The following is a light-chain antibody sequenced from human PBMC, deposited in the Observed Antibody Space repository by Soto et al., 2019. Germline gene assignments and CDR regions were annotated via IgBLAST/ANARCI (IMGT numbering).Light chain of an antibody. Sequence: EIVLTQSPGTLSLSPGERATLSCRASQSVGNNYLAWYQQKPGQAPRFLIYDASSRATGIPDRFRGSGSGTAFALTISRLEPEDFAVYYCEQYGSTPLTFGGGTKVEIK. CDR2: DAS. V-gene: IGKV3-20*01. J-gene: IGKJ4*01. CDR3: EQYGSTPLT. CDR1: QSVGNNY.